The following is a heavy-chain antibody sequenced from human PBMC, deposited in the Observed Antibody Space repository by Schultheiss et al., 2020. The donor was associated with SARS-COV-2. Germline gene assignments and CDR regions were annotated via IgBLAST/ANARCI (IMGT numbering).Heavy chain of an antibody. CDR1: GFTFSSYW. CDR3: ARGGRDYYYYYGMDV. V-gene: IGHV3-74*01. Sequence: GGSLRLSCTVSGFTFSSYWMHWVRQGPGKELIWVSRVNADGSDTNYADSVKGRFTISRDNAKNTLYLQMNSLRAEDTAVYYCARGGRDYYYYYGMDVWGQGTTVTVSS. D-gene: IGHD2-15*01. CDR2: VNADGSDT. J-gene: IGHJ6*02.